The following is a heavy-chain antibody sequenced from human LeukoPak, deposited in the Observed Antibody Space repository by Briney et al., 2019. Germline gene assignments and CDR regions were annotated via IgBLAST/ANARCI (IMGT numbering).Heavy chain of an antibody. V-gene: IGHV1-8*01. CDR2: MNPNSGNT. Sequence: ASVKVSCKASGYTFTSYDINWVRQATGQGLEWMGWMNPNSGNTGYAQKFQGRVTMTRNTSISTAYMELSSLRSEDTAVYYCARLSQYCSGGSCYPVDWGQGTLVTVSS. CDR1: GYTFTSYD. CDR3: ARLSQYCSGGSCYPVD. J-gene: IGHJ4*02. D-gene: IGHD2-15*01.